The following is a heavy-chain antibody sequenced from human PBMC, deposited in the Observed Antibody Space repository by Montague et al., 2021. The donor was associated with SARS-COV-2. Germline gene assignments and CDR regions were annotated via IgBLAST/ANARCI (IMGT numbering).Heavy chain of an antibody. Sequence: SETLSLTCTVSGGSISRYYWNWIRQPPGKGLEWIAYIYYSGSTNCNLSLKSRVTISVDMSKNQFSLKLSSVTAADTAVYYCARSRENYNILTGYPYYFDYWGQGTLVTVSS. CDR1: GGSISRYY. D-gene: IGHD3-9*01. CDR3: ARSRENYNILTGYPYYFDY. CDR2: IYYSGST. V-gene: IGHV4-59*01. J-gene: IGHJ4*02.